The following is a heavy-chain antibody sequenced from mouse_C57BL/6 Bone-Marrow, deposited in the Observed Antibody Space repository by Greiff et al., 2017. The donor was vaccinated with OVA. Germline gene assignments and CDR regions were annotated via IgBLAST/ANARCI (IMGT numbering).Heavy chain of an antibody. CDR3: ARSGLTGNFDY. D-gene: IGHD4-1*01. CDR1: GYTFTDYN. CDR2: INPNNGGT. V-gene: IGHV1-22*01. Sequence: VQLQQSGPELVKPGASVKMSCKASGYTFTDYNMHWVKQSHGKSLEWIGYINPNNGGTSYNQKFKGKATLTVNKSSSTAYMELLSLTSEDSAVYYCARSGLTGNFDYWGQGTTLTVSS. J-gene: IGHJ2*01.